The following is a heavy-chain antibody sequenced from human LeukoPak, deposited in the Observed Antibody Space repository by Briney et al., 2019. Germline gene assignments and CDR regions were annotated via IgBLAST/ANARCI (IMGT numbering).Heavy chain of an antibody. CDR2: ISAYNGNT. CDR1: GYTFTSYG. J-gene: IGHJ5*02. CDR3: ARDSYPSGSGSYSLT. D-gene: IGHD3-10*01. V-gene: IGHV1-18*01. Sequence: ASVKVSCKASGYTFTSYGISWVRQAPGQGLEWMGWISAYNGNTNYAQKLQGRVTITADKSTSTAYMELSSLRSEDTAVYYCARDSYPSGSGSYSLTWGQGTLVTVSS.